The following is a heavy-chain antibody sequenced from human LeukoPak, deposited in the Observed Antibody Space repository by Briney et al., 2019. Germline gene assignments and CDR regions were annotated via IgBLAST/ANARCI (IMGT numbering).Heavy chain of an antibody. D-gene: IGHD2-2*02. CDR3: ARDPHTDAFDI. CDR1: GFTFGSYS. V-gene: IGHV3-21*01. J-gene: IGHJ3*02. Sequence: GGSLRLSCAASGFTFGSYSMNWVRQAPGKGLEWVSSISSSSSYIYYADSVKGRFTISRDNAKNSLYLQMNSLRAEDTAVYYCARDPHTDAFDIWGQGTMVTVSS. CDR2: ISSSSSYI.